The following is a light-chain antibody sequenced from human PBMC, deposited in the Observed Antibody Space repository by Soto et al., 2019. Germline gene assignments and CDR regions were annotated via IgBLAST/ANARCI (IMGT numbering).Light chain of an antibody. J-gene: IGLJ2*01. CDR2: EVS. CDR1: SSDIGGYNY. Sequence: QSALTQPASVSGSPGQSITISCTGTSSDIGGYNYVSWYQQHPGKAPKLMIYEVSNRPSGVSNRFSGSKSGNTASLTISGLQAEDEAGYYCTSYTSGSTYVVFGGGTKVTVL. CDR3: TSYTSGSTYVV. V-gene: IGLV2-14*01.